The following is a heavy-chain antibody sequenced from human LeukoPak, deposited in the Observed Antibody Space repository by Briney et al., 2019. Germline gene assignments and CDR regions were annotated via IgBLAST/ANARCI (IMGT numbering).Heavy chain of an antibody. J-gene: IGHJ3*02. CDR3: ARDDYGDYFGAFDI. CDR1: GGSISSGDNS. CDR2: IYGSGST. D-gene: IGHD4-17*01. Sequence: SQTLSLTCTVSGGSISSGDNSWSWIRQPPGKGLEWIGCIYGSGSTHYNPSLKSRVTISVDTSKNEFSLKLTSVTAADTAVYYCARDDYGDYFGAFDIWGQGTLVTVSS. V-gene: IGHV4-61*08.